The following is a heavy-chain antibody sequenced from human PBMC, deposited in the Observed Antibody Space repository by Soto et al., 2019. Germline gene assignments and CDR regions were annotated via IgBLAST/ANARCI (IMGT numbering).Heavy chain of an antibody. CDR2: INPNSGGT. V-gene: IGHV1-2*04. D-gene: IGHD3-3*01. J-gene: IGHJ6*02. CDR1: GYTFTGYY. CDR3: ARSYYYDFWSGHLEVPGMDV. Sequence: AASVKVSCKASGYTFTGYYMHWVRQAPGQGLEWMGWINPNSGGTNYAQKFQGWVTMTRDTSISTAYMELSRLRSDDTAVYYCARSYYYDFWSGHLEVPGMDVWGQGTTVTVSS.